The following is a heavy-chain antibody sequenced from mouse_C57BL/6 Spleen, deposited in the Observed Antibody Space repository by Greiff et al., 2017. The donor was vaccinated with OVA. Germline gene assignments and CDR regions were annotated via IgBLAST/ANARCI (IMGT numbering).Heavy chain of an antibody. CDR2: NDPNSGGT. Sequence: QVQLQQPGAELVKPGASVKLSCKASGYTFTSYWMHWVKQRPGRGLEWIGRNDPNSGGTKYNEKFKSKATLTVYKPSSTAYMQLSSLTSEDAAVYYCARSPLLRPFDYWGQGTTLTVSS. D-gene: IGHD1-2*01. V-gene: IGHV1-72*01. J-gene: IGHJ2*01. CDR1: GYTFTSYW. CDR3: ARSPLLRPFDY.